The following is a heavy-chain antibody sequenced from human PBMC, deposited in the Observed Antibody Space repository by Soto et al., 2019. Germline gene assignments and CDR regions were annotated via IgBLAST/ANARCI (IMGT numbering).Heavy chain of an antibody. CDR3: ARDQLVVVAATTYYYGMDV. CDR2: IYYSGST. Sequence: SETLSLTCTVSGGSISSYYWSWIRQPPGKGLEWIGYIYYSGSTNYNPSLKSRVTISVDTSKNQFSLKLSSVTAADTAVYYCARDQLVVVAATTYYYGMDVWGQGTTVNVSS. CDR1: GGSISSYY. J-gene: IGHJ6*02. D-gene: IGHD2-15*01. V-gene: IGHV4-59*01.